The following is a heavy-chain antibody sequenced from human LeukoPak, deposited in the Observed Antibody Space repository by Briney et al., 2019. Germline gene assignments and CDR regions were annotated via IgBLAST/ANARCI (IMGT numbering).Heavy chain of an antibody. V-gene: IGHV1-2*04. Sequence: ASVTVSCKASGYTFTGYYMHWVRQAPGQGLEWMGWINPNSGGTNYAQKFQGWVTMTRDTSISTAYMELSRLRSGDTAVYYCAREGHDFSNYGATGYDYWGQGTLVTVSS. D-gene: IGHD4-11*01. CDR3: AREGHDFSNYGATGYDY. CDR1: GYTFTGYY. CDR2: INPNSGGT. J-gene: IGHJ4*02.